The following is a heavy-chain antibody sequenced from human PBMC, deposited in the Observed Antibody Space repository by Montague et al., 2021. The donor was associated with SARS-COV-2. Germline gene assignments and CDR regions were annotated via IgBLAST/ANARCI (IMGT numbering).Heavy chain of an antibody. D-gene: IGHD3-22*01. J-gene: IGHJ4*02. Sequence: SLRLSCAASGFTFDDYVMHWVRQAPGKGLEWVSLICGDGGSTYYADSVKGRFIISRDNSKTLRYLQMNSLRNEDTALYYCAKDIVGDYDDSSGYYGGSFDYWGQGTLVTVSS. CDR3: AKDIVGDYDDSSGYYGGSFDY. CDR2: ICGDGGST. V-gene: IGHV3-43*02. CDR1: GFTFDDYV.